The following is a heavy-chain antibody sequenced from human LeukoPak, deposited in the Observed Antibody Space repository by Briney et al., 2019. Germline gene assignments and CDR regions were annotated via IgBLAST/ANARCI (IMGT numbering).Heavy chain of an antibody. CDR2: INPDSGGT. V-gene: IGHV1-2*02. CDR3: ARAPFCGVDCPPTIDY. Sequence: GASVKVSCKASGYTFTGSYMHWVRQAPGQGLEWMGWINPDSGGTDSAQKFRGRLTMTRDTSISTGYMDLSGLTSDGTAVYYCARAPFCGVDCPPTIDYWGQGTLVTVSS. CDR1: GYTFTGSY. J-gene: IGHJ4*02. D-gene: IGHD2-21*02.